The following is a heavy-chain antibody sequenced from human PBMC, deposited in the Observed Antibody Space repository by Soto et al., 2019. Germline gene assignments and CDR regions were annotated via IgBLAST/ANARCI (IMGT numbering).Heavy chain of an antibody. CDR2: INPNSGDP. J-gene: IGHJ6*02. CDR1: GYTFTVHH. V-gene: IGHV1-2*04. Sequence: QVQLVQSGAEVKKPGASVKVSCKASGYTFTVHHIHWVRQVPGQGHEWMGWINPNSGDPNYAQKFQRWVTMTTDTSITTAYMELSRLTSDDTAVYYCARGASLYYGMDVWGQGTTVTVSS. CDR3: ARGASLYYGMDV.